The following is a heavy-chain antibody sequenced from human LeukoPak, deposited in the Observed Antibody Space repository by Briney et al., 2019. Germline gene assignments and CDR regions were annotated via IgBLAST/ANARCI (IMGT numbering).Heavy chain of an antibody. J-gene: IGHJ5*02. CDR2: IYPGDSDT. D-gene: IGHD3-3*01. CDR1: GYIFTSYW. Sequence: GASLKISCQGSGYIFTSYWIGWVRQLPGKGLEWMGIIYPGDSDTRYSPSFQGQVTISADKSISTAYLQWSSLKASDTAMYYCAQVLFLGGGSWFDPWGQGTLVTVSS. CDR3: AQVLFLGGGSWFDP. V-gene: IGHV5-51*01.